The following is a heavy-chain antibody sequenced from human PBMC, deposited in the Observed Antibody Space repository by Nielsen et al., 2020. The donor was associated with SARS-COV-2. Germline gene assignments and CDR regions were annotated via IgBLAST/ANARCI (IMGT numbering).Heavy chain of an antibody. D-gene: IGHD4-23*01. CDR1: GFTFSTYA. Sequence: GESLKISCAASGFTFSTYAMAWVRQAPGKGLEWVSTISGGGDTTYYADSVKGRFTISRGNFRNALYLQMNTLRAEDTAVYYCSSPTVAYWGQGTLVTVSS. V-gene: IGHV3-23*01. CDR2: ISGGGDTT. J-gene: IGHJ4*02. CDR3: SSPTVAY.